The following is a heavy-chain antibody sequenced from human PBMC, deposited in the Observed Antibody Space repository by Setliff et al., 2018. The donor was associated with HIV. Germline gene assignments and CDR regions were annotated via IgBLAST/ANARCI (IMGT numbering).Heavy chain of an antibody. CDR1: GFTFSIYA. CDR2: ISSSGSTI. J-gene: IGHJ3*02. V-gene: IGHV3-48*04. CDR3: ARDPDYYDSSGPDDAFDI. Sequence: GGSLRLSCAASGFTFSIYAMNWVRQAPGKGLEWVSYISSSGSTIYYADSVKGRFTISRDNAKNSLYLQMNSLRAEDTAAYYCARDPDYYDSSGPDDAFDIWGQGTMVTVSS. D-gene: IGHD3-22*01.